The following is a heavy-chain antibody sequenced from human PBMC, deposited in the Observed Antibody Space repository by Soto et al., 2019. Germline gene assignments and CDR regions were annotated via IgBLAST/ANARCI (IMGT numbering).Heavy chain of an antibody. V-gene: IGHV4-59*01. CDR2: IYYSGST. D-gene: IGHD3-9*01. J-gene: IGHJ5*02. CDR1: GGSISSYY. CDR3: ARVAYYDILTAENWFDP. Sequence: PSETLSLTCTVSGGSISSYYWSWIRQPPGKGLEWIGYIYYSGSTNYNPSLKSRVTISVDTSKNQFSLKLSSVTAADTAVYYCARVAYYDILTAENWFDPWGQGTLVTVSS.